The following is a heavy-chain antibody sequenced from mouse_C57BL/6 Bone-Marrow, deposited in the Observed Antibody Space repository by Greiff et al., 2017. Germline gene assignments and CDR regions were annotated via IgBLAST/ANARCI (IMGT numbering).Heavy chain of an antibody. Sequence: QVQLQQPGAELVMPGASVKLSCKASGYTFTSYWMHWVKQRPGQGLEWIGEIDPADSYTNYNQKFKGKATLTVDKSSSTAYMQLSSLTSEASEVYYCARGGYYGVGYWGQGTMVTVSA. D-gene: IGHD1-1*01. V-gene: IGHV1-69*01. CDR2: IDPADSYT. J-gene: IGHJ3*01. CDR1: GYTFTSYW. CDR3: ARGGYYGVGY.